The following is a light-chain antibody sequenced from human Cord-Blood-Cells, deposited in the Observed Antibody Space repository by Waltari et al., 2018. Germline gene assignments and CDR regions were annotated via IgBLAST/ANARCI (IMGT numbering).Light chain of an antibody. Sequence: QSVLTQPPSASGPPGQRVTTPCSGSSSNLGSNTVNWYQQLPGTAPKLLIYSNNQRPSGVPDRFSGSKSGTAASLAISGLQSEDEADYYCAAWDDSLNGWVFGGGTKLTVL. J-gene: IGLJ3*02. V-gene: IGLV1-44*01. CDR2: SNN. CDR1: SSNLGSNT. CDR3: AAWDDSLNGWV.